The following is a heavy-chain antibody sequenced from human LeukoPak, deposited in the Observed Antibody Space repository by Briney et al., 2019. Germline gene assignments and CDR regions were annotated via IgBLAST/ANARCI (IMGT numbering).Heavy chain of an antibody. CDR3: ARGDCSSTSCFDY. D-gene: IGHD2-2*01. J-gene: IGHJ4*02. Sequence: GGSLRLSCAASGFTFDDYAMHWVRQAPGKGLEWVSGISWNSGSIGYADSVKGRFTISRDNAKNSLYLQMNSLRAEDTALYYCARGDCSSTSCFDYWGQGTLVTVSS. V-gene: IGHV3-9*01. CDR1: GFTFDDYA. CDR2: ISWNSGSI.